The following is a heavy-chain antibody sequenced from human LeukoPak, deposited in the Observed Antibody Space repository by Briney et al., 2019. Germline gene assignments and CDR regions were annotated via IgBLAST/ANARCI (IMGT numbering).Heavy chain of an antibody. D-gene: IGHD3-10*01. CDR1: GFTFSSYG. V-gene: IGHV3-30*03. CDR3: ARPMEGYSGSGSWYFDY. J-gene: IGHJ4*02. CDR2: ISYDGSNK. Sequence: GGSLRLSCAASGFTFSSYGMHWVRQAPGKGLEWVAVISYDGSNKYYADSVKGRFTISRDNAKNSLYLQMNSLRAEDTAVYYCARPMEGYSGSGSWYFDYWGQGTLVTVSS.